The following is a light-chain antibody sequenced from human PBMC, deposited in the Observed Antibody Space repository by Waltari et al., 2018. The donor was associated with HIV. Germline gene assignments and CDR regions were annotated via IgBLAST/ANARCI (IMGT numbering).Light chain of an antibody. CDR3: QQYGNSVYT. CDR1: QSVSRTY. V-gene: IGKV3-20*01. Sequence: EIVLTQSPGTLSLSPGERATLSCRASQSVSRTYLAWYQQKPGQAPRLLIYGASSRATGIPDRFSGSGSGTDFTLTISRLEPEDFAVYYCQQYGNSVYTFGQGTKLDIK. J-gene: IGKJ2*01. CDR2: GAS.